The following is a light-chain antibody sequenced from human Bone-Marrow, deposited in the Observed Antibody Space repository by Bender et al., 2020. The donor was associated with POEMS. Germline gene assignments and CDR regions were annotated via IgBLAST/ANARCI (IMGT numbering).Light chain of an antibody. Sequence: QSALTQPASVSGSPGQSITISCTGTSSDIGSYNLVSWYQQHPGEAPKLLIYDGGARPSDMSHRLSTSKSGNTASLTISELRAEDEADYYCCSYAGIATVFGTGSKVSVL. CDR3: CSYAGIATV. CDR2: DGG. V-gene: IGLV2-23*03. CDR1: SSDIGSYNL. J-gene: IGLJ1*01.